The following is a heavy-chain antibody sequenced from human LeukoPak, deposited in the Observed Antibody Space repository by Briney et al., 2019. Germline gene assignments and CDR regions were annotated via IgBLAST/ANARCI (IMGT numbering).Heavy chain of an antibody. CDR1: GGSISSYY. J-gene: IGHJ6*02. Sequence: SETLSLTCTVSGGSISSYYWSWIRQPPGKGLEWIGYIYYSGSTNYNPSLKSRVTISVDTSKNQFSLKLSSVTAADTAVYYRARGGTVRNGMDVWGQGTTVTVSS. CDR3: ARGGTVRNGMDV. D-gene: IGHD1-26*01. CDR2: IYYSGST. V-gene: IGHV4-59*01.